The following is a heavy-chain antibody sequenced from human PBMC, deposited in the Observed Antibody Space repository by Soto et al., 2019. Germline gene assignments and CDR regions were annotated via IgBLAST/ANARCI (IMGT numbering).Heavy chain of an antibody. D-gene: IGHD2-15*01. V-gene: IGHV1-18*01. CDR2: ISAYNGNT. CDR3: ARDSMGWPEFDY. Sequence: ASVKVSCKASGYTFTSYGISWVRQAPGQGLEWVGWISAYNGNTNYAQKLQGRVTMTTDTSTSTAYMELRSLRSDDTAVYYCARDSMGWPEFDYWGQGTLVTVSS. CDR1: GYTFTSYG. J-gene: IGHJ4*02.